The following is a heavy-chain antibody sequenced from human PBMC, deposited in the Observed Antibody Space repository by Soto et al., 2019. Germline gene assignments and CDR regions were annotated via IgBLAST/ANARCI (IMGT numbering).Heavy chain of an antibody. V-gene: IGHV3-23*01. Sequence: PGGSLRLSCVASGFTLSTYAMSWVRQAPGKGLEWVSGITGSGGSTYYADSVKGRFTISRDNSKSTVSLHMNSLRAEDTAVYYCVNEGIAAAGPPYYFDYWGQGTLVTVSS. CDR2: ITGSGGST. CDR1: GFTLSTYA. D-gene: IGHD6-13*01. J-gene: IGHJ4*02. CDR3: VNEGIAAAGPPYYFDY.